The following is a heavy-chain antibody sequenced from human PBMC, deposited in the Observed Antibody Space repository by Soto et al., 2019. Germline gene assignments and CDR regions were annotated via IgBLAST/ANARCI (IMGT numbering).Heavy chain of an antibody. D-gene: IGHD4-17*01. CDR2: IYTSGST. V-gene: IGHV4-4*07. CDR3: ARDGLIYGDYPFDY. J-gene: IGHJ4*02. CDR1: GGSISSYY. Sequence: QVQLQESGPGLVKPSETLSLTCTVSGGSISSYYWSWIRQPAGKGLEWIGRIYTSGSTNYNPSLKSRVTMSVDTSKNQFSLKLSSVTAADTAVYYCARDGLIYGDYPFDYWGQGTLVTVSS.